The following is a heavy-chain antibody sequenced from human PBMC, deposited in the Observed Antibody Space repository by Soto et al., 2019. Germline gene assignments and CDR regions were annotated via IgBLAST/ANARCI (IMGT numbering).Heavy chain of an antibody. J-gene: IGHJ4*02. V-gene: IGHV4-30-4*01. CDR2: VYNSGIT. CDR3: ARELSGYRYGPGEVY. CDR1: GGSISDSEYY. D-gene: IGHD5-18*01. Sequence: SETLSLTCAVSGGSISDSEYYWIWIRHPPGKGPEWIGYVYNSGITSYDPSLKSRVTISSDTSKNQFSLRLSSVTAADTAVYYCARELSGYRYGPGEVYWGQGTMVTVSS.